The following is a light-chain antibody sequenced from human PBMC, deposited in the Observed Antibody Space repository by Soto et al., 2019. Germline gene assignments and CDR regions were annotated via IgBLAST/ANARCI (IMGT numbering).Light chain of an antibody. CDR2: DAS. CDR3: QQRSNRPPGT. J-gene: IGKJ1*01. Sequence: DIVLTQSPATLSLPPGQGASLSCRASKSVGGDLVWYQQHPGQAPRLLIYDASNRATGIPPRFSGSGSGTDFTLTISSLEPEDFAVYYCQQRSNRPPGTFGQGTKVDIK. CDR1: KSVGGD. V-gene: IGKV3-11*01.